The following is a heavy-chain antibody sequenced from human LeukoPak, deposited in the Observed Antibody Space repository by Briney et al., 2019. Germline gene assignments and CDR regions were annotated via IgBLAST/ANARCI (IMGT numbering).Heavy chain of an antibody. V-gene: IGHV4-59*08. CDR1: GGSISSYY. D-gene: IGHD3-16*02. J-gene: IGHJ4*02. CDR3: ARLIGDYVWGSYRYDY. Sequence: PSETLSLTCTVSGGSISSYYWSWIRQPPGKGLEWIGYIYYSGSTNYNPSLKSRVTISVDTSKNQFSLKPSSVTAADTAVYYCARLIGDYVWGSYRYDYWGQGTLVTVSS. CDR2: IYYSGST.